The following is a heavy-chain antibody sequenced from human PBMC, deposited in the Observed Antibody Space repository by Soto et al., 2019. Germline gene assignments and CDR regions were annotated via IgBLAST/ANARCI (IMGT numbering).Heavy chain of an antibody. J-gene: IGHJ4*02. CDR1: GYHVINYY. V-gene: IGHV1-46*01. Sequence: QVQLVQSGAEVKKPGASVQVSCKASGYHVINYYIHWLRQATGHGIAWMTIINPTGGSTNYAQKFQGRLTLTMDTSTTTVDIEMSSLTSEDTAIYYCARPLAAGDGWGQGTLVTVSS. CDR2: INPTGGST. CDR3: ARPLAAGDG. D-gene: IGHD2-21*01.